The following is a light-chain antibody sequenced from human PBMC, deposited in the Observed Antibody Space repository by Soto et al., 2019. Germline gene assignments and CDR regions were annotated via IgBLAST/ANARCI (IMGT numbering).Light chain of an antibody. J-gene: IGLJ1*01. CDR3: SSYTSSSTPYV. CDR1: SSDVGGYNY. V-gene: IGLV2-14*01. Sequence: QSVLTQPASVSGSPGQSITISCTGTSSDVGGYNYVYWYQQHPGKAPKLRIYEVSNRPSGDSNRFSGSKSGNTASLTISPLQAADEADYSCSSYTSSSTPYVFGTGTKGTVL. CDR2: EVS.